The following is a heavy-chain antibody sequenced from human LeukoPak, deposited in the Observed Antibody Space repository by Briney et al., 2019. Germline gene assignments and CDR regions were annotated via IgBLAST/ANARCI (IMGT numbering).Heavy chain of an antibody. V-gene: IGHV3-33*06. J-gene: IGHJ6*03. CDR1: GFTFSSYG. CDR2: IWYDGSNK. D-gene: IGHD2-2*01. CDR3: AKEGTTPPYYYYYMDV. Sequence: PGRSLRLSCAASGFTFSSYGMHWVRQAPGKGLEWVAVIWYDGSNKYYADSVKGRFTISRDNSKNTLYLQMSSLRAEDTAVYYCAKEGTTPPYYYYYMDVWGKGTTVTVSS.